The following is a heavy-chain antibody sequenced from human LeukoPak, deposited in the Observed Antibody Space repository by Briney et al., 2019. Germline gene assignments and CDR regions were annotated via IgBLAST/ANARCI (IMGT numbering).Heavy chain of an antibody. CDR2: IYYSGST. CDR3: ARGPQRVWGSYRLFDY. Sequence: PSETLSLTCTVSGGSISSSSYYWGWIRQPPGKGLEWIGSIYYSGSTYYNPSLKSRVTISVDTSKNQFSLKLSSVTAADTAVYYCARGPQRVWGSYRLFDYWGQGTLVTVSS. D-gene: IGHD3-16*02. CDR1: GGSISSSSYY. V-gene: IGHV4-39*07. J-gene: IGHJ4*02.